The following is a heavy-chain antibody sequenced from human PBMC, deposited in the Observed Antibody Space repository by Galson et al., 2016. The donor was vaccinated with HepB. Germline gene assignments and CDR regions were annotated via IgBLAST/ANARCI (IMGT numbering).Heavy chain of an antibody. J-gene: IGHJ4*02. V-gene: IGHV5-51*01. CDR3: ARRGYSSEEYDY. D-gene: IGHD6-19*01. Sequence: QSGAEVKKPGESLKISCEGSGYSFNTYWIGWVRQMPGKGLEWMGIIYPGDSDTRYSPSFQGHVTISADKSISTAYLQWGSLKASDTAIYYCARRGYSSEEYDYWGQGTLVTASS. CDR1: GYSFNTYW. CDR2: IYPGDSDT.